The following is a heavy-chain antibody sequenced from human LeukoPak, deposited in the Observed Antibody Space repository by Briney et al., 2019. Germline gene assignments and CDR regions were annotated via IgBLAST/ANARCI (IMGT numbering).Heavy chain of an antibody. Sequence: KPSETLSLTCTVSGGSISSGSYYWSWIRQPPGKGLEWIGEINHSGSTNYNPSLKSRVTISVDTSKNQFSLKLSSVTAADTAVYYCRLGEYYDFWSGQYYFDYWGQGTLVTVSS. CDR1: GGSISSGSYY. D-gene: IGHD3-3*01. V-gene: IGHV4-39*07. CDR2: INHSGST. J-gene: IGHJ4*02. CDR3: RLGEYYDFWSGQYYFDY.